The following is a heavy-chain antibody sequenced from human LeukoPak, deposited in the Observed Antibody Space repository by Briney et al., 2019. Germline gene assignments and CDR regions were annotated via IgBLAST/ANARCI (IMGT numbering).Heavy chain of an antibody. CDR1: GGTFRSYT. J-gene: IGHJ3*02. D-gene: IGHD2-2*02. Sequence: AASVKVSCKASGGTFRSYTIVWVRQAPGQGLEWMGRIIPMLDIANYAQKFQGRVTIIADKSTSTAYMELSSLGSEDTAVYYCASPRDCSTTSCYNDDAFDIWGQGTMVTVSS. CDR3: ASPRDCSTTSCYNDDAFDI. V-gene: IGHV1-69*02. CDR2: IIPMLDIA.